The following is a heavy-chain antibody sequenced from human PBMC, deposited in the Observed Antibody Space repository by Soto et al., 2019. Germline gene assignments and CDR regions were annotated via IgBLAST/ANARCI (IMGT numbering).Heavy chain of an antibody. CDR2: IYYSGST. V-gene: IGHV4-61*01. CDR3: ARRAIAAAGRDGMDV. CDR1: GGSVSSGSYC. D-gene: IGHD6-13*01. J-gene: IGHJ6*02. Sequence: SETLSLTCTVSGGSVSSGSYCCIGIRQAPGKGLEWIGYIYYSGSTNYNPSLKSRVTISVDTSKNQFSLKLSSVTAADTAVYYCARRAIAAAGRDGMDVWGQGTTVTVSS.